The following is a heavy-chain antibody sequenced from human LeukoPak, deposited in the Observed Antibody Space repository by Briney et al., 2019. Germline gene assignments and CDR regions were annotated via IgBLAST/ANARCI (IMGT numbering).Heavy chain of an antibody. J-gene: IGHJ5*02. V-gene: IGHV4-31*03. CDR3: ARVGARGSWFDP. CDR1: GGSISSGGYY. Sequence: SQTLSLTCTVSGGSISSGGYYWSWIRQHPGKGLEWIGYIYYSGSTYYNPSLKSRVTISVDTSKNQFSLKLSSVTAADTAVYYCARVGARGSWFDPWGRGTLVTVSS. CDR2: IYYSGST. D-gene: IGHD1-26*01.